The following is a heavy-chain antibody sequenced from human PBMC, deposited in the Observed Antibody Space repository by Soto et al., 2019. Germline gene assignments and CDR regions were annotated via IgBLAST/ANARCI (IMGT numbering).Heavy chain of an antibody. J-gene: IGHJ3*02. Sequence: PGGSLRLSCAASGFTFSSYAMSWVRQAPGKGLEWVSAISGSGGSTYYADSVKGRFTISRDNSKNTLYLQMNSLRAEDTAVYYCAKVLAYCGGDCLGAFDIGGKGTMVTVS. CDR1: GFTFSSYA. CDR3: AKVLAYCGGDCLGAFDI. D-gene: IGHD2-21*02. CDR2: ISGSGGST. V-gene: IGHV3-23*01.